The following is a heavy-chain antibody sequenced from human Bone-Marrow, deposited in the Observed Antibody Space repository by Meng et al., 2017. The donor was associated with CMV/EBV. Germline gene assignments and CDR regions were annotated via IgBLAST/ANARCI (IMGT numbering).Heavy chain of an antibody. D-gene: IGHD3-3*01. CDR3: ARVAFYDFWSGYSNFDY. CDR1: GFTVSSNY. J-gene: IGHJ4*02. CDR2: IYSGGST. Sequence: GESLKISCAASGFTVSSNYMSWVRQAPGKGLEWVSVIYSGGSTYYADSVKGRFTISRDNAKNSLYLQMNSLRAEDTAVYYCARVAFYDFWSGYSNFDYWGQGTLVTVSS. V-gene: IGHV3-66*01.